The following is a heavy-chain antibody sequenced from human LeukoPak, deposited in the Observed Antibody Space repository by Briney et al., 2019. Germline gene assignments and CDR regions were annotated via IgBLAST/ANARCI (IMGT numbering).Heavy chain of an antibody. Sequence: PSETLSLTCTVSGGSLSSGSYYWSWIRQPPGKGLEWIGYIYCSGSTNYNPSLKSRVTISVDTSKNQFSLKLSSVTAADTAVYYCARAPSSHCGSGSYLNFDYWGQGTLVTVSS. D-gene: IGHD3-10*01. CDR3: ARAPSSHCGSGSYLNFDY. CDR1: GGSLSSGSYY. V-gene: IGHV4-61*01. CDR2: IYCSGST. J-gene: IGHJ4*02.